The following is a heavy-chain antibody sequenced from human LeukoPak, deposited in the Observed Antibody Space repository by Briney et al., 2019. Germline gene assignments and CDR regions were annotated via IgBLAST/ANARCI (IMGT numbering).Heavy chain of an antibody. CDR1: GGSISSYY. CDR2: IYYSGST. V-gene: IGHV4-59*01. Sequence: SETLSLTCTFSGGSISSYYWSWIRQPPGKGLEWIGYIYYSGSTNYNPSLKSRVTISVDTSKNQFSLKLSSVTAADTAVYYCARDRDYGDYSAFDYWGQGTLVTVSS. CDR3: ARDRDYGDYSAFDY. D-gene: IGHD4-17*01. J-gene: IGHJ4*02.